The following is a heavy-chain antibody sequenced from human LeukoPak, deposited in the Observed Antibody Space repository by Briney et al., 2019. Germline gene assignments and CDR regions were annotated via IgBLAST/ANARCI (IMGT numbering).Heavy chain of an antibody. CDR1: GYSFGNYG. D-gene: IGHD4-17*01. V-gene: IGHV1-18*01. Sequence: ASVKVSCKASGYSFGNYGISWVRQAPGQGLEWMGWISAYNGNTNYAQKLQGRVTMTTDTSTSTAYMELRSLRSDDTAVYYCAREGMTTVTTSFLWFDYWGQGTLVTVSS. CDR2: ISAYNGNT. CDR3: AREGMTTVTTSFLWFDY. J-gene: IGHJ4*02.